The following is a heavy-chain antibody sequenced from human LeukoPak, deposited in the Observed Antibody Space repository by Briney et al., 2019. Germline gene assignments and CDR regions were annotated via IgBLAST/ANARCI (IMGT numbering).Heavy chain of an antibody. CDR3: ARGEGIPGYYYYMDV. D-gene: IGHD3-10*01. V-gene: IGHV5-51*01. CDR1: GYSFTSYW. Sequence: GASLQISCKGSGYSFTSYWIGWVRQLPGKGLEWMGIIYPGDSDTRYSPSFQGQVTISADKSISTAYLQWSSLKASDTAMYYCARGEGIPGYYYYMDVWGKGTTVTISS. J-gene: IGHJ6*03. CDR2: IYPGDSDT.